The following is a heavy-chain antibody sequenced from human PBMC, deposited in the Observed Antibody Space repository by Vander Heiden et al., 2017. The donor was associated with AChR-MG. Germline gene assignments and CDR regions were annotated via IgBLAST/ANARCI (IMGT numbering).Heavy chain of an antibody. CDR1: GFTFSSYA. V-gene: IGHV3-23*01. D-gene: IGHD4-17*01. Sequence: EVQLLESGGGLVQPGGSLRLSCAASGFTFSSYAMSWVRQAPGKGLEWVSAISGSGGSTYYADSVKGRFTISRDNSKNTLYLQMNSLRAEDTAVYYCAKVGTTVTTYYYYYMDVWGKGTTVTVSS. CDR3: AKVGTTVTTYYYYYMDV. J-gene: IGHJ6*03. CDR2: ISGSGGST.